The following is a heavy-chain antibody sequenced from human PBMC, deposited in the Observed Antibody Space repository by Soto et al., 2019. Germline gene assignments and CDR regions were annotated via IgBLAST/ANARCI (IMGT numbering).Heavy chain of an antibody. J-gene: IGHJ6*02. CDR3: ARGGVYYYYYGMDV. Sequence: GASVKVSCKASGYTLTGYYMHWVRQAPGQGLEWMGWINPNSGGTNYAQKFQGWVTMTRDTSISTAYMELSRLRSDDTAVYYCARGGVYYYYYGMDVWGQGTTVTVSS. CDR2: INPNSGGT. CDR1: GYTLTGYY. D-gene: IGHD3-10*01. V-gene: IGHV1-2*04.